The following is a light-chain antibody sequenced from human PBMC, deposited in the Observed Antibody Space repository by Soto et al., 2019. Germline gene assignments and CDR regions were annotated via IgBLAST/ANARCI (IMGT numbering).Light chain of an antibody. CDR1: SSDDDVYNY. CDR2: DVS. J-gene: IGLJ1*01. Sequence: QSVVTQPASVSGSPVPSVTISCTGTSSDDDVYNYVSCYQQQPGKAPKLMIYDVSNRSSWVSNRFSGSKSGNTASLTISGLQAEDEADYYCSTYTSSSTLEGVFGTGTKVTVL. V-gene: IGLV2-14*01. CDR3: STYTSSSTLEGV.